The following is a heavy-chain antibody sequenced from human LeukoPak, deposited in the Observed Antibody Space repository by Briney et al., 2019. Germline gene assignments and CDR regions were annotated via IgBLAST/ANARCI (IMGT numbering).Heavy chain of an antibody. V-gene: IGHV3-23*01. CDR1: GFIFSNYA. Sequence: GGSLRLSCAASGFIFSNYAMSWVRQAPGKGLQWVSAFSGSGGSTYYADSVKGRFTISRDNSKNTLYLQMNSLRAEDTAVYYCAKIGRSYDFWTGYYEEEVDYMDVWGKGTTVTVSS. CDR2: FSGSGGST. D-gene: IGHD3-3*01. J-gene: IGHJ6*03. CDR3: AKIGRSYDFWTGYYEEEVDYMDV.